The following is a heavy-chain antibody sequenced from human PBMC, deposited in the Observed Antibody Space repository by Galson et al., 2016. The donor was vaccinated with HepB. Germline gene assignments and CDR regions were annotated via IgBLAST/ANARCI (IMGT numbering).Heavy chain of an antibody. CDR1: GYTFTGYY. V-gene: IGHV1-2*02. CDR2: INPNSGGT. Sequence: SVKVSCKASGYTFTGYYMHWVRQAPGQGLEWMGWINPNSGGTNYAQKFQGRVTMTRDPAISTAYMELSRLRSDDTAVYYCARPRVRFLEWLSRNYYYYGMDVWGQGTTVTVSS. J-gene: IGHJ6*02. D-gene: IGHD3-3*01. CDR3: ARPRVRFLEWLSRNYYYYGMDV.